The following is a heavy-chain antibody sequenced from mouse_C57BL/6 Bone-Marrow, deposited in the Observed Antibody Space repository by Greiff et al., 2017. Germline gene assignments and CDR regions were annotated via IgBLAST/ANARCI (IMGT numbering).Heavy chain of an antibody. CDR2: IYPGSGNT. Sequence: QVQLQQSGAELVRPGASVKLSCKASGYTFTDYYINWVKQRPGQGLEWIARIYPGSGNTYYNEKFKGKATLTAEKSSSTAYMQLSSLTSEDSAVYFCARGGEWGYYFDYWGQGTTLTVSS. CDR3: ARGGEWGYYFDY. V-gene: IGHV1-76*01. D-gene: IGHD1-3*01. CDR1: GYTFTDYY. J-gene: IGHJ2*01.